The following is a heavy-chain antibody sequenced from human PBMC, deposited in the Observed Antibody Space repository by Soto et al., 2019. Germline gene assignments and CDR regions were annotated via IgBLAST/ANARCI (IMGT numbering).Heavy chain of an antibody. V-gene: IGHV3-23*01. CDR2: MSGSDGST. CDR3: AKYYGSGAYLGPLDS. D-gene: IGHD3-10*01. CDR1: GFTFSNYV. Sequence: PGGSLRLSCAASGFTFSNYVMSWVRQAPGKGLEWVSSMSGSDGSTYYADSVKGRFTISRDNSKSTLYLQMNSLRAEDTAVYYCAKYYGSGAYLGPLDSWGQGT. J-gene: IGHJ4*02.